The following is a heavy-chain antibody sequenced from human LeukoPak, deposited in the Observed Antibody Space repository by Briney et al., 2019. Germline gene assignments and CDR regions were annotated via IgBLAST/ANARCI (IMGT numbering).Heavy chain of an antibody. CDR2: IYHSGST. V-gene: IGHV4-30-2*01. D-gene: IGHD1-26*01. J-gene: IGHJ4*02. CDR1: GGSISSSGYY. Sequence: PSETLSPTCTVSGGSISSSGYYWSWIRQPPGKGLEWIGYIYHSGSTYYNPSLKSRVTISVDRSKNQFSLKLSSVTAADTAVYYCARDLVGAPDHWGQGTLVTVSS. CDR3: ARDLVGAPDH.